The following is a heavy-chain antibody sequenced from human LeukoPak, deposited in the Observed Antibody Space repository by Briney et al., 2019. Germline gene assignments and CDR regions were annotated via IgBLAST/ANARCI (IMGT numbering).Heavy chain of an antibody. V-gene: IGHV4-39*07. Sequence: PSETLSLTCTVSGDSISTSNSYWGWIRQPPGKGLEWIGSIYYSGNTYYNASLKSRVTISVDTSKNQFSLKLSSVTAADTAVYYCARVYYYDSSGHTSFDYWGQGTLVTVSS. CDR3: ARVYYYDSSGHTSFDY. D-gene: IGHD3-22*01. CDR2: IYYSGNT. CDR1: GDSISTSNSY. J-gene: IGHJ4*02.